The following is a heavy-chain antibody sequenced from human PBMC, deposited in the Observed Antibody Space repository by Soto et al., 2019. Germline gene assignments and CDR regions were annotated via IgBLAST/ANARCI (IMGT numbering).Heavy chain of an antibody. CDR1: GYTFTSHG. D-gene: IGHD3-22*01. J-gene: IGHJ4*02. Sequence: QVELVQSGGEVKKPGASVKVSCKASGYTFTSHGISWVRQAPGQGREWVGWINPNNDNSVSVQKFQDRVTLTTDTSTSNVYMELRSLTSDDTAFYYCARTPTYSRLGDHWCQGTLVTVAS. V-gene: IGHV1-18*04. CDR2: INPNNDNS. CDR3: ARTPTYSRLGDH.